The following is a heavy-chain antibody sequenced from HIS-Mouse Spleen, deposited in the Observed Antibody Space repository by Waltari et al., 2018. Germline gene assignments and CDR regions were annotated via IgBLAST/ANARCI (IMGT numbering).Heavy chain of an antibody. D-gene: IGHD6-13*01. J-gene: IGHJ4*02. CDR2: IYYSGST. CDR1: GGSISSSSYY. CDR3: ARDREAAAANRGYFDY. V-gene: IGHV4-39*07. Sequence: QLQLQESGPGLVKPSETLSLTCTVSGGSISSSSYYRGWIRQPPGKGLEWIGSIYYSGSTYYNPSLKSRVTISVDTSKNQFSLKLSSVTAADTAVYYCARDREAAAANRGYFDYWGQGTLVTVSS.